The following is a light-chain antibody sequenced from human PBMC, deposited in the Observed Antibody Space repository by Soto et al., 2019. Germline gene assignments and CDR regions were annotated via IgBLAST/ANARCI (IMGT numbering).Light chain of an antibody. J-gene: IGKJ1*01. CDR1: QSVSSN. CDR2: GAS. CDR3: QQYNNWPQT. Sequence: EIVLTQSPGTLSVSPGERATLFCRASQSVSSNLAWYQQKPGQAPSLLIYGASTRATGIPARFSGSGSGTEFTLTISSLQSEDFAVYYCQQYNNWPQTFGQGTKV. V-gene: IGKV3-15*01.